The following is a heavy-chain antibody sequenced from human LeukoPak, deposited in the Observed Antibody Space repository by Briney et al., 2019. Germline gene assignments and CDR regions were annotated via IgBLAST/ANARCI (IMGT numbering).Heavy chain of an antibody. D-gene: IGHD3-9*01. CDR3: ARDWPPADYDILTGGPDF. Sequence: GGSLRLSCAASGFTFSTYSMNWVRQAPGKGLEWVSSISRSSSYIYYADSVKGRFTVSRDNAKNSLYLQMSSLRAEDTAVYYCARDWPPADYDILTGGPDFWGQGTLVPVSS. CDR1: GFTFSTYS. V-gene: IGHV3-21*01. J-gene: IGHJ4*02. CDR2: ISRSSSYI.